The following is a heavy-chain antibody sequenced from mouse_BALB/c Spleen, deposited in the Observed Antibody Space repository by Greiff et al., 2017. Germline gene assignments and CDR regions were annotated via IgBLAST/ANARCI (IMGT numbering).Heavy chain of an antibody. CDR2: INPSTGDT. J-gene: IGHJ4*01. D-gene: IGHD2-4*01. Sequence: VQGVESGAELAKPGASVKMSCKASGYTFTSYWMHWVKQRPGQGLEWIGYINPSTGDTEYNQKFKDKATLTADKSSSTAYMQLSNLTSEDSAVYDCARLSTMSTVYAMDYWGQGTSVTVSS. CDR1: GYTFTSYW. V-gene: IGHV1-7*01. CDR3: ARLSTMSTVYAMDY.